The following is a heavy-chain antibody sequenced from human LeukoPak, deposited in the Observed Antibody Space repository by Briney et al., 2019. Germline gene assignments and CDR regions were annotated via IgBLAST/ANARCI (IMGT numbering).Heavy chain of an antibody. CDR3: ARDQPQQYLPGDY. Sequence: GGSLRLSCAASGFTFSSYAMEWVRQAPGKGLQWVAFISSDGSNKYYADSVKGRFTISRDNSKNTLYLQMNSLRPEDTAVYYCARDQPQQYLPGDYWGQGTLVTVSS. V-gene: IGHV3-30-3*01. D-gene: IGHD1-14*01. CDR1: GFTFSSYA. CDR2: ISSDGSNK. J-gene: IGHJ4*02.